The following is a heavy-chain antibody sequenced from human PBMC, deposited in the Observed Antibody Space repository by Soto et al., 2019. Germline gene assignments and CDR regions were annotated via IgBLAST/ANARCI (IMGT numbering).Heavy chain of an antibody. J-gene: IGHJ4*02. CDR3: ARGHLRFGELLLYYFDY. CDR1: GYTFTSYA. D-gene: IGHD3-10*01. V-gene: IGHV1-3*01. CDR2: INAGNGNT. Sequence: ASVKVSCKASGYTFTSYAMHWVRQAPGQRLEWMGWINAGNGNTKYSQKFQGRVTITRDTSASTAYMELSSLRSEDTAVYYCARGHLRFGELLLYYFDYWGKGTLVTVSS.